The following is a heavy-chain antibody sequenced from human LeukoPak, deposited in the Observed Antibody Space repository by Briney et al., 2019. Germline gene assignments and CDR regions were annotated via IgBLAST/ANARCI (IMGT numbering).Heavy chain of an antibody. V-gene: IGHV3-33*03. CDR3: AKDQYTYGLGFYTFDS. CDR1: GLTFSSYD. Sequence: GGALRLSCAASGLTFSSYDMHWVRPAPGKGLEWVAVIRYDVSSKYYSESVKGRFTISRDNSKNTLYLQMNSLRADDTALYYCAKDQYTYGLGFYTFDSWGQGTLVTVSS. CDR2: IRYDVSSK. D-gene: IGHD5-18*01. J-gene: IGHJ4*02.